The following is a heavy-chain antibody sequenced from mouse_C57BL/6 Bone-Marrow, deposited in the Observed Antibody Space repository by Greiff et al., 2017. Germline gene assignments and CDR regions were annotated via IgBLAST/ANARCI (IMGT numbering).Heavy chain of an antibody. CDR2: IYPGSGST. J-gene: IGHJ2*01. CDR3: ARRGAITTVVANYVDY. CDR1: GYTFTSYW. D-gene: IGHD1-1*01. Sequence: QVQLQQPGAELVKPGASVKMSCKASGYTFTSYWITWVKQRPGQGLEWIGDIYPGSGSTNYNEKFKSKATLTVDTSSSTAYMQLSSLTSEDSAVYYCARRGAITTVVANYVDYWGQGTTLTVSS. V-gene: IGHV1-55*01.